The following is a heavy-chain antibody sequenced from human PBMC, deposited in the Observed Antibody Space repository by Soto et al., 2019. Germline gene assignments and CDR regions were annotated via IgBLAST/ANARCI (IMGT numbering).Heavy chain of an antibody. V-gene: IGHV4-31*03. CDR1: GGSISSGGYY. CDR3: ARVQGPYYYSGMDV. CDR2: IYYSGST. J-gene: IGHJ6*02. Sequence: SETLSLTCTVSGGSISSGGYYWSWIRQHPGKGLEWVGYIYYSGSTYYNPSLKSRVTISVDTSKNQFSLKLSSVTAADTAVYYCARVQGPYYYSGMDVWGQGTTVTVYS.